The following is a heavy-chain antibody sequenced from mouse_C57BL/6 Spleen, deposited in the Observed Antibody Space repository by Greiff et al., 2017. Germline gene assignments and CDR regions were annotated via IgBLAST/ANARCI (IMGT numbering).Heavy chain of an antibody. CDR1: GYTFTSYW. CDR2: IHPNSGST. D-gene: IGHD1-1*01. Sequence: QVQLQQSGAELVKPGASVKLSCKASGYTFTSYWMHWVKQRPGQGLEWIGMIHPNSGSTNYNEKFKSKATLTVDKSYSTAYMQLSSLTSEYSAVYYCARWDTTVVGFDDWGQGTTLTVSS. J-gene: IGHJ2*01. V-gene: IGHV1-64*01. CDR3: ARWDTTVVGFDD.